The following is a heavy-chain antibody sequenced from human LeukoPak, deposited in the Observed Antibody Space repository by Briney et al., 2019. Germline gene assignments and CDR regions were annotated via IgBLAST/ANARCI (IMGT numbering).Heavy chain of an antibody. CDR3: ARGSRDDILTLGY. V-gene: IGHV1-3*01. Sequence: ASVKVSCKASGYTFTSYAMHWVRQAPGQRLEWMGWINAGNGNTKYSQKFQGRVTITRDTSASTAYMELSSLRSGDTAVYYCARGSRDDILTLGYWGQGTLVTVSS. D-gene: IGHD3-9*01. J-gene: IGHJ4*02. CDR1: GYTFTSYA. CDR2: INAGNGNT.